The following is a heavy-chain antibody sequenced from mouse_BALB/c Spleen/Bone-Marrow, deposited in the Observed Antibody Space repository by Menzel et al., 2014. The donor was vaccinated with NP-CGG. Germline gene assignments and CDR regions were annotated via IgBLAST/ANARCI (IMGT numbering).Heavy chain of an antibody. Sequence: QVQLQQSGAELMKPVASVKISCKATGYTFCSYWIEWVKQRPGHGLEWVGEIFPGSGSTNYNEKFKGKATFTADTSSNTAYMQRSSLTSEDSAVYYCARTGTDWYFDVWGAGTTVTVSS. CDR2: IFPGSGST. D-gene: IGHD4-1*01. J-gene: IGHJ1*01. V-gene: IGHV1-9*01. CDR3: ARTGTDWYFDV. CDR1: GYTFCSYW.